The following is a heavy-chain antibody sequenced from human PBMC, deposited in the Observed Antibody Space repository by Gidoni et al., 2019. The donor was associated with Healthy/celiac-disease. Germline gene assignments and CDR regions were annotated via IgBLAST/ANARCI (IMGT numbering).Heavy chain of an antibody. CDR3: ARRAPISGGKAFDI. D-gene: IGHD2-15*01. J-gene: IGHJ3*02. V-gene: IGHV4-34*01. CDR1: GGSFSGYY. Sequence: QMQLQQWGAGLLKPSETLSLTCAVYGGSFSGYYWSWIRQRPGKGLEWIVEINHSGSTNYNPSLKSRVTISVDTSKNQFSLKLSSVTAADTAVYYCARRAPISGGKAFDIWGQGTMVTVSS. CDR2: INHSGST.